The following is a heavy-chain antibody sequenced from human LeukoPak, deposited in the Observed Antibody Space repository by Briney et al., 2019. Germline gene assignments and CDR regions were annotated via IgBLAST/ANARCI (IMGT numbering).Heavy chain of an antibody. Sequence: GASVKVSCKASGYTFTSYAMNWVRQAPGQGLEWMGWINTNTGNPTYAQGFTGRFVFSLDTSVSTAYLQISSLKAEDTAVYYCARGGVTYYYGSGSYYVDDYWGQGTLVTVSS. CDR3: ARGGVTYYYGSGSYYVDDY. D-gene: IGHD3-10*01. J-gene: IGHJ4*02. CDR2: INTNTGNP. CDR1: GYTFTSYA. V-gene: IGHV7-4-1*02.